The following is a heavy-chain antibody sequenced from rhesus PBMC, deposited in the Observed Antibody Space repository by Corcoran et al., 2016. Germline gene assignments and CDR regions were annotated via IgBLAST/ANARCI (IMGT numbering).Heavy chain of an antibody. D-gene: IGHD1-38*01. J-gene: IGHJ5-2*02. Sequence: QVQLQESGPGLVKSSETLSLTCAVSGGSISSNYWSWIRQSPGKGLEWIGYIYGGNGGTNDTPCLEMRVTISTDTSKNQFSLKRSSVTAADTAVYYCASPGGSLDVWGRGVLVTVSS. V-gene: IGHV4-160*01. CDR1: GGSISSNY. CDR2: IYGGNGGT. CDR3: ASPGGSLDV.